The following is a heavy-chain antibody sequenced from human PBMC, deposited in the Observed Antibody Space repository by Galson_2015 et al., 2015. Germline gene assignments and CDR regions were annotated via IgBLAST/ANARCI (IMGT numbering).Heavy chain of an antibody. J-gene: IGHJ4*02. CDR2: ISYDGSTK. CDR1: GFTFSNYG. CDR3: AKDRSGWGIDY. D-gene: IGHD6-19*01. Sequence: SLRLSCAASGFTFSNYGMHWVRQAPGKGLEWVAVISYDGSTKYYADSVEGRFTISRDISKNTLYLEMNSLRAEETAVYYCAKDRSGWGIDYWGQGTLVTVSS. V-gene: IGHV3-30*18.